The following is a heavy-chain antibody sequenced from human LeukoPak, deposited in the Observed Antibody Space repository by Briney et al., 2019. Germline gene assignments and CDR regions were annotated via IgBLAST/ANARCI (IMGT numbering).Heavy chain of an antibody. D-gene: IGHD2-21*01. Sequence: SETLSLTHPLAASSVSSGCAESGWIRQHPGKGLEWIGNDGRTYYNPSLKRQVTTSANTSKNKFCLKLSSVSAGEEPIYYCCFYVGGGWRRGTGGQGTLVTVSS. V-gene: IGHV4-31*01. CDR3: CFYVGGGWRRGT. CDR1: ASSVSSGCAE. CDR2: DGRT. J-gene: IGHJ4*02.